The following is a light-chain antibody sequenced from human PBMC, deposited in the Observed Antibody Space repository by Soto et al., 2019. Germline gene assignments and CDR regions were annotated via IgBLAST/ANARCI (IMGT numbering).Light chain of an antibody. CDR2: EVS. J-gene: IGKJ5*01. Sequence: VVLTQSPLSLPVTLGQPASISCRSSHGLVINDGQTYFSWFQQRPGQSPRRPIYEVSNRDSGVPDKFSGSGSGTDFPLKISRVEAEDVGGYDCAHGTHCHTFGQGTRLDMK. V-gene: IGKV2-30*01. CDR1: HGLVINDGQTY. CDR3: AHGTHCHT.